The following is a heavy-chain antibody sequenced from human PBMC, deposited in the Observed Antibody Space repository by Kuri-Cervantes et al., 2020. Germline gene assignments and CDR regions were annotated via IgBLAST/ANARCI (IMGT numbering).Heavy chain of an antibody. Sequence: GGSLRVSCAASGFTVSSNYMSWVRQAPGKGLEWVSSISSSSSYIYYADSVKGRFTISRDNAKNSLYLQMNSLRAEDTAVYYCARDTDWEDWYFDLWGRGTLVTVSS. CDR1: GFTVSSNY. D-gene: IGHD1-26*01. CDR3: ARDTDWEDWYFDL. J-gene: IGHJ2*01. V-gene: IGHV3-21*01. CDR2: ISSSSSYI.